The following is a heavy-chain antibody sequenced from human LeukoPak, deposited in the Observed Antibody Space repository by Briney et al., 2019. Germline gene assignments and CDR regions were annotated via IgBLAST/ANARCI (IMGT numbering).Heavy chain of an antibody. J-gene: IGHJ6*02. Sequence: XETXSLTCAVYGGSFSGYYWSWIRQPPGKGLEWIGEINHSGSTNYNPSLKSRVTISVDTSKNQFSLKLSSVTAADTAVYYCARIDSRYYYDSSGYSRYYYGMDVWGQGTTVTVXS. D-gene: IGHD3-22*01. V-gene: IGHV4-34*01. CDR3: ARIDSRYYYDSSGYSRYYYGMDV. CDR1: GGSFSGYY. CDR2: INHSGST.